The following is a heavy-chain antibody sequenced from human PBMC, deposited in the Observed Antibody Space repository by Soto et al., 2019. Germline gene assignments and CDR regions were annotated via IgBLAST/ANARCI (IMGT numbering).Heavy chain of an antibody. CDR2: LYADGST. V-gene: IGHV3-53*02. CDR3: ARTAEGDTPRTHWYFDL. J-gene: IGHJ2*01. CDR1: GFPINVTY. D-gene: IGHD6-25*01. Sequence: EVQLVESGGALSQPGGSLRLSCAASGFPINVTYLSWVRQAPGKGLEWLSVLYADGSTYYIDSVKGRFRISRDNAKNTLYLQMDNLRADDTAMYFCARTAEGDTPRTHWYFDLWGRGTPVTVSS.